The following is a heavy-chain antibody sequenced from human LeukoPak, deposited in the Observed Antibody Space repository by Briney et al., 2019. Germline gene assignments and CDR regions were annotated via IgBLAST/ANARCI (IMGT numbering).Heavy chain of an antibody. V-gene: IGHV4-59*01. D-gene: IGHD3-10*01. CDR2: IYFSGTT. Sequence: SETLSRTWTVSGASITTYYWSWIRQPPGKGLEWIGYIYFSGTTNYNPSLKSRVTISLDASNKQFSLRLNSVTAADTAVYYCARDYGPFGVWGQGTTVTVSS. J-gene: IGHJ6*02. CDR3: ARDYGPFGV. CDR1: GASITTYY.